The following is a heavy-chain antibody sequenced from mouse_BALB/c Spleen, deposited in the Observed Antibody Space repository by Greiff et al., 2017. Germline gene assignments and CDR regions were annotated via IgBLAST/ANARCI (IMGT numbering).Heavy chain of an antibody. D-gene: IGHD2-10*01. Sequence: QVHLQQPGAELVKPGASVKLSCKASGYTFTSYYMYWVKQRPGQGLEWIGGINPSNGGTNFNEKFKSKATLTVDKSSSTAYMQLSSLTSEDSAVYYCTAYYGNPYYYAMDYWGQGTSVTVSS. CDR1: GYTFTSYY. CDR3: TAYYGNPYYYAMDY. V-gene: IGHV1S81*02. CDR2: INPSNGGT. J-gene: IGHJ4*01.